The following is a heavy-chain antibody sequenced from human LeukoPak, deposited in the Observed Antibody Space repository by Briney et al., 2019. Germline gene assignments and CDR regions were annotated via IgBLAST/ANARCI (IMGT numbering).Heavy chain of an antibody. CDR3: ARDRVVYYGDYHFDY. D-gene: IGHD4-17*01. CDR2: ISYDGSNK. CDR1: GFTFSSYA. Sequence: GGSLRLSCAASGFTFSSYAMHWVRQAPGKGLEWVAVISYDGSNKYYADSVKGRFTISRDNSKNTLYLQMNSLRAEDTAVYYCARDRVVYYGDYHFDYWGQGTLVTVSS. J-gene: IGHJ4*02. V-gene: IGHV3-30-3*01.